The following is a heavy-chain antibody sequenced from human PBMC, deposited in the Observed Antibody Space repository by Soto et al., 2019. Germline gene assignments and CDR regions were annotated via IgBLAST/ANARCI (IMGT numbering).Heavy chain of an antibody. J-gene: IGHJ6*02. CDR2: ISGSGDST. CDR1: GFTFSSYA. D-gene: IGHD6-13*01. CDR3: AKERDGAAAGPTKFYGMDV. V-gene: IGHV3-23*01. Sequence: EVQLLESGGGLVQPGGSLRLSCAASGFTFSSYAMSWVRQAPGKGLEWVSVISGSGDSTYYADSVRGRFTISRDNSKNTLYLQMNSLIAEDTAVYYCAKERDGAAAGPTKFYGMDVWGQGTTVTVSS.